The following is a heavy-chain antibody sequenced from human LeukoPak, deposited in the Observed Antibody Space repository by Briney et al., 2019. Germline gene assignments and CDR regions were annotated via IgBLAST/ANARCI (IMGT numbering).Heavy chain of an antibody. CDR1: GPSIDRQY. CDR2: IYINGST. Sequence: AETLSLTCTVSGPSIDRQYGRWIRQPAGKGLEWIGRIYINGSTNYNSSLQSRVTISVDTSKNQFYLKLTSVTAADTAVYYCARALNPLPGSYYFDYWGRGTRDPVSS. D-gene: IGHD2-15*01. V-gene: IGHV4-4*07. J-gene: IGHJ4*02. CDR3: ARALNPLPGSYYFDY.